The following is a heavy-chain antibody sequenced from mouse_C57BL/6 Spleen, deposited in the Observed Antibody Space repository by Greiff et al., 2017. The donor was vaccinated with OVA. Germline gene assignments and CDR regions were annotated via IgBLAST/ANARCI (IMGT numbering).Heavy chain of an antibody. V-gene: IGHV1-62-2*01. J-gene: IGHJ2*01. CDR2: FYPGGGSI. Sequence: VQLQQSGAELVKPGASVKLSCKASGYTFTEYTIHWVKQRSGQGLEWIGWFYPGGGSIKSNEKFKDKATLTADKSSSTVYMELSRLRSEDYAVDVCARDPNTGLDFDDWGKGTTLTVSS. D-gene: IGHD2-2*01. CDR1: GYTFTEYT. CDR3: ARDPNTGLDFDD.